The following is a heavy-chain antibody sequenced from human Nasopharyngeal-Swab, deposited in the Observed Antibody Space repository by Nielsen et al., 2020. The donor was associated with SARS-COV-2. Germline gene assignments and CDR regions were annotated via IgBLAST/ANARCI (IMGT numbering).Heavy chain of an antibody. Sequence: GESLKISCAASGFIFSASAIHWVRQASGNGLESVGRIGDKDHNYATTYGASVQGRLTISRDDSKNTAFLQMDSLKTEDTALYYCTTDFYFDYWGQGTLVTVSS. CDR2: IGDKDHNYAT. J-gene: IGHJ4*02. CDR3: TTDFYFDY. V-gene: IGHV3-73*01. CDR1: GFIFSASA.